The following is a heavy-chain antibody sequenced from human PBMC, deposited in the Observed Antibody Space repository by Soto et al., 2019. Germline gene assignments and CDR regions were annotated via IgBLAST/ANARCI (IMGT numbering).Heavy chain of an antibody. CDR3: THRLVGSGQGY. Sequence: QITLEETGPTLVKPTQTLTLTCTFSGFSLTTGRVGVGWIRQPPEKALEWLAVIHWNDDNHYSPCLKSRLTIPKDTSKNQVVLTLTNMDPVDTATYYCTHRLVGSGQGYWGQGTLVTASS. CDR1: GFSLTTGRVG. V-gene: IGHV2-5*01. D-gene: IGHD2-15*01. CDR2: IHWNDDN. J-gene: IGHJ4*02.